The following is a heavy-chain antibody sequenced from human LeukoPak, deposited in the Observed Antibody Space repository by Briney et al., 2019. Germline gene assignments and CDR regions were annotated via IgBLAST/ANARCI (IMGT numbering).Heavy chain of an antibody. CDR3: AKDEEGQQLVQAPH. Sequence: GGFLRLSCAASGFTFSSYAMSWVRQAPGKGLEWVSAISGSGGSTYYADSVKGRFTISRDNSKSTLYLQMNSLRAEDTAVYYCAKDEEGQQLVQAPHWGQGTLVTVSS. D-gene: IGHD6-13*01. V-gene: IGHV3-23*01. CDR1: GFTFSSYA. J-gene: IGHJ4*02. CDR2: ISGSGGST.